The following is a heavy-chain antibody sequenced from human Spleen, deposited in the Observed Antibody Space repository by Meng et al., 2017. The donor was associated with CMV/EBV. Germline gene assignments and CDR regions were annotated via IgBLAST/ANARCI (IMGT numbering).Heavy chain of an antibody. CDR3: AKFSRIGYCSTTTCSRGDGTDV. J-gene: IGHJ6*02. V-gene: IGHV3-23*03. Sequence: GESLKISCAASGFTFSSYAMNWVRQAPGKGLEWVSVIYSGDDSTFYADSVKGRFTISRDNSKNTLYLQMNSLRAEDTAVYYCAKFSRIGYCSTTTCSRGDGTDVWGQGTTVTVSS. CDR2: IYSGDDST. CDR1: GFTFSSYA. D-gene: IGHD2-2*03.